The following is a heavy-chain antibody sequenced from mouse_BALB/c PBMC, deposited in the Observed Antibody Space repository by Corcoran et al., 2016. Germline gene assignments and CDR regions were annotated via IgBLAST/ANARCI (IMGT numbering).Heavy chain of an antibody. CDR2: ISCYNGAT. CDR3: ARGILFYGSSWYYFDY. Sequence: LVKTGASVKISCKASGYSFTGYYMHWVKQSHGKSLEWIGYISCYNGATSYNQKFKGKATFTVDTSSSTAYMQFNSLTSEDSAVYYCARGILFYGSSWYYFDYGGQGTTLTVSS. CDR1: GYSFTGYY. D-gene: IGHD1-1*01. V-gene: IGHV1S34*01. J-gene: IGHJ2*01.